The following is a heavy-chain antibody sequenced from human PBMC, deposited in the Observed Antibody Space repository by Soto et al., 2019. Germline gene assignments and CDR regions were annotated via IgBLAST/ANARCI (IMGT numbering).Heavy chain of an antibody. J-gene: IGHJ6*02. CDR1: GFTFSTYP. V-gene: IGHV3-23*01. CDR2: ITVSGSSS. CDR3: AKMGFRSSTGSYDYTMDV. Sequence: PVESLSLSCAASGFTFSTYPMSWGRQAPGKGREAGSVITVSGSSSYYADSVKGRFTISIDNSKNTLFLQMKRLRAEDTAVYYCAKMGFRSSTGSYDYTMDVWGQGTTVTVSS. D-gene: IGHD5-12*01.